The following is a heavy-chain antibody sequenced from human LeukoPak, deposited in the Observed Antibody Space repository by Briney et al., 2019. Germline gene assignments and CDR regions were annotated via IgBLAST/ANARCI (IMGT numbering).Heavy chain of an antibody. D-gene: IGHD3-10*01. Sequence: VASVKVSCKASGYTFTDYGLTWVRQAPGQGLEWMGWISGYNGNTNYAQMIQGRVTMTTDTSTSTPYMEMTSLRADDTAVYSCARGYHYGSGTYPIDNWGQGTLVTVSS. V-gene: IGHV1-18*01. CDR2: ISGYNGNT. CDR3: ARGYHYGSGTYPIDN. J-gene: IGHJ4*02. CDR1: GYTFTDYG.